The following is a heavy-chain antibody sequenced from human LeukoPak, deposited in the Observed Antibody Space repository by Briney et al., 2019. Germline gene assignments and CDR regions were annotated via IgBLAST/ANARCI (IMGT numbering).Heavy chain of an antibody. D-gene: IGHD7-27*01. CDR3: AQDIAWGAFDH. CDR1: GFTFRNYG. CDR2: ISPSGGGT. V-gene: IGHV3-23*01. J-gene: IGHJ4*02. Sequence: GGSLRLSCAASGFTFRNYGMNWVRQAPGKGLEWVSGISPSGGGTYYADSVKGRFTISRDDSKNTLSLQMNSLRVEDTAVYYCAQDIAWGAFDHWGQGTLVTVSS.